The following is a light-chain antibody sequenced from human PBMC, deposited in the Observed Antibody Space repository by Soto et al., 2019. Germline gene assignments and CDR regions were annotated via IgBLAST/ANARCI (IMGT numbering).Light chain of an antibody. V-gene: IGLV1-40*01. CDR1: SSNLGAGHD. CDR3: QSYDSRVGLYMV. Sequence: QSVLTQPPSVSGAPGQRVTISCTGSSSNLGAGHDVHWYQQFPGAAPKLLIYGNTNRPSGVPDRFSASKSGTSASLAITGLQTEDEADYYCQSYDSRVGLYMVFGGGTKLTVL. CDR2: GNT. J-gene: IGLJ2*01.